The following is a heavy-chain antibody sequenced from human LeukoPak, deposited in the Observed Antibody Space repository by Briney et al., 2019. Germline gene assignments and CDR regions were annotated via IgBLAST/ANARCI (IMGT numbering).Heavy chain of an antibody. CDR2: INHSGST. CDR3: ARGLRRYCSSTSCPYYFDY. CDR1: GGSFSGYY. Sequence: SETLSLTCAVYGGSFSGYYWSWIRQPPGKGPEWIGEINHSGSTNYNPSLKSRVTISVDTSKNQFSLKLSSVTAADTAVYYCARGLRRYCSSTSCPYYFDYWGQGTLVTVSS. J-gene: IGHJ4*02. V-gene: IGHV4-34*01. D-gene: IGHD2-2*01.